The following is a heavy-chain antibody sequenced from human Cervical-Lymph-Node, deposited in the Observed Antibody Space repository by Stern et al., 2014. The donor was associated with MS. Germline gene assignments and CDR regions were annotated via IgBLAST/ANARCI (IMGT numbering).Heavy chain of an antibody. CDR2: INTGNGDT. J-gene: IGHJ4*02. D-gene: IGHD6-13*01. CDR3: ARSSNLYADY. CDR1: GYTFTSYA. Sequence: QVQLVQSGAEVKKPGASVRVSCKASGYTFTSYALHWVRQAPGQRLEWMGWINTGNGDTKYSQKFQGRVTITRVTSARTAYLDLSSLGSEDTVVYYCARSSNLYADYWGQGTLVTVSS. V-gene: IGHV1-3*04.